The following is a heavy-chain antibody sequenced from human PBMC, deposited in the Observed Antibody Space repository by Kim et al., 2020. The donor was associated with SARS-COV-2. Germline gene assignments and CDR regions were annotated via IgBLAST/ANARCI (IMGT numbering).Heavy chain of an antibody. D-gene: IGHD3-3*01. CDR3: ARGRSGYYHQFDY. Sequence: SNPSLKSRVTISVDTSKNQFSLKLSSVTAADTAVYYCARGRSGYYHQFDYWGQGTLVTVSS. J-gene: IGHJ4*02. V-gene: IGHV4-59*09.